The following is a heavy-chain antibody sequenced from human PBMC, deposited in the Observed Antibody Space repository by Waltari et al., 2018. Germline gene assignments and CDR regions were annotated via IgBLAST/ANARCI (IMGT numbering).Heavy chain of an antibody. CDR1: GVSITSNRHY. CDR3: ATYIGASVGTAAFDV. CDR2: MSYTGAT. J-gene: IGHJ3*01. V-gene: IGHV4-39*01. Sequence: QLQLQESGPGLVKPSETLSLTCSVSGVSITSNRHYWGWIRQPPGQGLEWIGTMSYTGATYISPSRESRVTVSRDTSKNQLSLKLVSVTAADTAVYYCATYIGASVGTAAFDVWGQGTMVAVSS. D-gene: IGHD1-1*01.